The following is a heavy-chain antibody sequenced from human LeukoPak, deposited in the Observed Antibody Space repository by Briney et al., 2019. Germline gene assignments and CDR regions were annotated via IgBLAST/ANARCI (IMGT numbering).Heavy chain of an antibody. V-gene: IGHV3-23*01. Sequence: GGSLRLSCAASGFIFSSYSFNWVRQAPGKGLEWVSAISGSGFTTYYADSVKGRFTISRDNSKNTLYLQMNSLRAEDTAVYYCAKSLEDYVWGSYRYHYDYWGQGTLVTVSS. CDR1: GFIFSSYS. D-gene: IGHD3-16*02. CDR3: AKSLEDYVWGSYRYHYDY. J-gene: IGHJ4*02. CDR2: ISGSGFTT.